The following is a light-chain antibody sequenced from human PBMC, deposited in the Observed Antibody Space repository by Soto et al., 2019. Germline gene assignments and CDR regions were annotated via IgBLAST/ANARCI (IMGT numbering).Light chain of an antibody. CDR3: QQYKSYWT. V-gene: IGKV1-5*01. Sequence: DIQMTQSPSTLSASVGDRVTITCRASQSISSWLAWYQQKPGKAPKLLIYDVSSLESGVPSRFSGSGSGTEFTLTISSLQPDDFATYYCQQYKSYWTFGQGTKV. CDR2: DVS. CDR1: QSISSW. J-gene: IGKJ1*01.